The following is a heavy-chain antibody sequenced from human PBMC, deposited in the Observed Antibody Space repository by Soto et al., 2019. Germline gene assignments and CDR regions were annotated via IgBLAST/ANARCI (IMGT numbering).Heavy chain of an antibody. Sequence: QLQLQESGPGLVKPSETLSLTCTVSGGSISSSSYYWGWIRQPPGKGLEWIGSIYYSGSTYYNPSLKSRVTISVDTSKNQFSLKLSSVTAADTAVYYCARPDSSDDAFDIWGQGTMVTVSS. J-gene: IGHJ3*02. CDR2: IYYSGST. D-gene: IGHD6-25*01. CDR1: GGSISSSSYY. V-gene: IGHV4-39*01. CDR3: ARPDSSDDAFDI.